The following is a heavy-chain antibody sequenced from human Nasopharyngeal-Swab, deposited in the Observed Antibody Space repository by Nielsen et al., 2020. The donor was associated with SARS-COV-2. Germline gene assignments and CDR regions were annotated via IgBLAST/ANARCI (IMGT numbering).Heavy chain of an antibody. J-gene: IGHJ6*02. D-gene: IGHD4-17*01. V-gene: IGHV3-48*03. CDR3: ASGGYGDYDAYYYGMDV. CDR1: GFTFSSYA. Sequence: GESLKISCAASGFTFSSYAMHWVRQAPGKGLEWVSYISSSGSTIYYADSVKGRFTISRDNAKNSLYLQMNSLRAEDTAVYYCASGGYGDYDAYYYGMDVWGQGTTVTVSS. CDR2: ISSSGSTI.